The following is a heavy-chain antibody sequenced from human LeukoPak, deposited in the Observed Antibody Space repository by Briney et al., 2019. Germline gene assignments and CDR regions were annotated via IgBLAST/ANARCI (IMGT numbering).Heavy chain of an antibody. CDR2: INPHSGAT. CDR1: GYGFSDVY. J-gene: IGHJ5*02. D-gene: IGHD5/OR15-5a*01. V-gene: IGHV1-2*02. Sequence: ASVKVTFKASGYGFSDVYFNWVRQAPGQGLEWMGWINPHSGATNYAQRFQGRVSMDASFDTAYMELSRLTSDDTAVYYCATSSSVTHTREPWGQGTLVTVSS. CDR3: ATSSSVTHTREP.